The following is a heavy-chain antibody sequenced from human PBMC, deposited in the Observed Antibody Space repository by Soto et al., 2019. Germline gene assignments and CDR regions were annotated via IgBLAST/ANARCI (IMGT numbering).Heavy chain of an antibody. V-gene: IGHV4-59*01. CDR3: AGLDYYDSSGYYPP. J-gene: IGHJ5*02. CDR1: GGSISSYY. Sequence: SETLSLTCTVSGGSISSYYWSWIRQPPGKGLEWIGYIYYSGSTNYNPSLKSRVTISVDTSKNQFSLKLSSVTAADTAVYYCAGLDYYDSSGYYPPWGQGTLVTVSS. D-gene: IGHD3-22*01. CDR2: IYYSGST.